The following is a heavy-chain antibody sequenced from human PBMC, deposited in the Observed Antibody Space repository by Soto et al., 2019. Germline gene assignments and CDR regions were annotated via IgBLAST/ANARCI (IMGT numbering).Heavy chain of an antibody. Sequence: GASVKVSWKASGYTFTDYYMHWVRQAPGQGLEWMGWINPNSGGTNYVQKFQGRVTMTRGTSISTAYMELGGLRSDDTAVYYCARENYFDYWGQGTLVTVSS. CDR2: INPNSGGT. V-gene: IGHV1-2*02. J-gene: IGHJ4*02. CDR3: ARENYFDY. CDR1: GYTFTDYY.